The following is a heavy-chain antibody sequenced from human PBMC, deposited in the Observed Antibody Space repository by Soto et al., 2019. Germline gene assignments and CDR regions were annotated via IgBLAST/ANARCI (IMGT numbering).Heavy chain of an antibody. Sequence: QVQLVQSGAEVKKPGSSVKVSCKASGGTFSSYAISWVRQAPGQGLEWMGGIIPIFGTANYAQKFPGRVTITADKSTCTAYMELSSLRSEDTAVYYCARDPAEYSSPENWFDPWGQGTLVTVSS. CDR3: ARDPAEYSSPENWFDP. CDR2: IIPIFGTA. CDR1: GGTFSSYA. D-gene: IGHD6-6*01. V-gene: IGHV1-69*06. J-gene: IGHJ5*02.